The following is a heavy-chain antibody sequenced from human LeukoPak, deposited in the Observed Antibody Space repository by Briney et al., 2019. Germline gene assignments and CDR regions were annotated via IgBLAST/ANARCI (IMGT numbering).Heavy chain of an antibody. J-gene: IGHJ4*02. CDR1: GFSVSSNF. Sequence: GGSLRLSCAASGFSVSSNFMSWDRQAPGKGLEWVSFIYSGGSTYYADSVKGRFTISRDNSKNTLYLQMNSLRAEVTAVYYCASDFGYWGQGTLVTVSS. CDR2: IYSGGST. CDR3: ASDFGY. V-gene: IGHV3-53*01.